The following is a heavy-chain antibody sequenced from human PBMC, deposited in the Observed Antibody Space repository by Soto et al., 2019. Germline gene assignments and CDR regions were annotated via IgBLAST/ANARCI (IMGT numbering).Heavy chain of an antibody. CDR1: GFPFSIYW. CDR2: IKQGGSEK. CDR3: ARDDVSYGLQTNWFDP. Sequence: PGGSLRLSCAASGFPFSIYWMSWVRQSPGKGLEWVANIKQGGSEKYYVDSVKGRFTISRDNAKNSLYLQMNSLRAEDTAVYYCARDDVSYGLQTNWFDPWGQGTMFPVSS. V-gene: IGHV3-7*03. D-gene: IGHD4-17*01. J-gene: IGHJ5*02.